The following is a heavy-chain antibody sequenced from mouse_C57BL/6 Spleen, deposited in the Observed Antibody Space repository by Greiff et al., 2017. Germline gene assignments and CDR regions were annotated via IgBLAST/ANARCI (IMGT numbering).Heavy chain of an antibody. CDR1: GFTFSSYT. J-gene: IGHJ4*01. CDR2: ISGGGGNT. V-gene: IGHV5-9*01. Sequence: DVKLVESGGGLVKPGGSLKLSCAASGFTFSSYTMSWVRQTPEKRLEWVATISGGGGNTYYPDSVKGRFTISRDNAKNTLYLQMSSLRSEDTALYYCARHDAMDYWGQGTSVTVSS. CDR3: ARHDAMDY.